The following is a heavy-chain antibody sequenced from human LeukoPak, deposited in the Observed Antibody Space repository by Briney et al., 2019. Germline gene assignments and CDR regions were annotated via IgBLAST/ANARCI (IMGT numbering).Heavy chain of an antibody. CDR3: ASRHSSSWALDY. CDR2: ISDDGTKK. J-gene: IGHJ4*02. Sequence: GGSLRLSCAGSGYTFRSYAMHWVRQAPGKGLEWVAVISDDGTKKYYADSVKGRFTISRDNSKDSPSLQMNSLRAEDTAVYYCASRHSSSWALDYWGLGTLVTVSS. V-gene: IGHV3-30*01. D-gene: IGHD6-13*01. CDR1: GYTFRSYA.